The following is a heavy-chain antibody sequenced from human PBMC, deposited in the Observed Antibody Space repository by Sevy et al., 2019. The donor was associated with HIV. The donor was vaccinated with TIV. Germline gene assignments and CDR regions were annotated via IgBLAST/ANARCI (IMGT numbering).Heavy chain of an antibody. D-gene: IGHD3-22*01. J-gene: IGHJ4*02. CDR3: AITKDYYDSTGCPFDY. CDR2: FDPEDGET. V-gene: IGHV1-24*01. Sequence: ASVKVSCKVSGYTLSQVSMHWVRQVPGKGLEWMGIFDPEDGETIYAQKFQGRLTMTEDTSTDTAYMELSSLKSEDTAVFYCAITKDYYDSTGCPFDYWGQGTLVTVSS. CDR1: GYTLSQVS.